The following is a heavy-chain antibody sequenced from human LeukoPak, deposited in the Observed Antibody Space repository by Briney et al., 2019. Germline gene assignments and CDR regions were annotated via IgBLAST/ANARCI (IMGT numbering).Heavy chain of an antibody. J-gene: IGHJ4*02. CDR2: ISSSGSTI. V-gene: IGHV3-48*03. D-gene: IGHD6-6*01. CDR1: GFSFSSYE. CDR3: AGFPMSTSYIDS. Sequence: GGSLRLSCAASGFSFSSYEMNWVRQAPGKRLEWVSYISSSGSTIYYADSVKGRFTISRDNAKNSLYLQMNSLRAEDTAVYYSAGFPMSTSYIDSWGQGTLVTVSS.